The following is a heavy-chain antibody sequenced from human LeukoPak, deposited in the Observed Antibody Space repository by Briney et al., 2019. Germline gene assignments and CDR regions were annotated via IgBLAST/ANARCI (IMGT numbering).Heavy chain of an antibody. CDR2: IYYSRST. D-gene: IGHD6-13*01. CDR3: ARDRLVAAAVDY. V-gene: IGHV4-39*07. CDR1: GGSISSSSYY. Sequence: SETLSLTCTVSGGSISSSSYYWGWIRQPPGKGLEWIGSIYYSRSTYYNPSLKSRVTISVDTSKNQFSLKLSSVTAADTAVYYCARDRLVAAAVDYWGQGTLVTVSS. J-gene: IGHJ4*02.